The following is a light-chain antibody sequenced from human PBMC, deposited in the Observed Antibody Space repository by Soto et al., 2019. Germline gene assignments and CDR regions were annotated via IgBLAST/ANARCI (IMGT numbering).Light chain of an antibody. Sequence: DIQMTQSPSSVSASVGDTVTITFRARQGISSWLGWYQQHPGKAPQPLICAASSLQSWVPSRLSASGTGTDFTITISSLQPEDFRTYYCQQRSSFPPTFDQGTKVAIK. CDR1: QGISSW. CDR3: QQRSSFPPT. J-gene: IGKJ1*01. CDR2: AAS. V-gene: IGKV1-12*01.